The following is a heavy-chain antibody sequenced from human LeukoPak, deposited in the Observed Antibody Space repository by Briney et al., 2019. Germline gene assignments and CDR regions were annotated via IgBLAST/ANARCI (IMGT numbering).Heavy chain of an antibody. D-gene: IGHD2-2*01. Sequence: ASVKVSCKASGYTFTSYDINWVRQATGQGLEWMGWMNPNSGNTGYAQKFQGRVTITRNTSTSTVYMELSSLRSEDTAVYYCARGQPLGYCSSTSCYEGVYWGQGTLVTVSS. CDR1: GYTFTSYD. CDR2: MNPNSGNT. CDR3: ARGQPLGYCSSTSCYEGVY. J-gene: IGHJ4*02. V-gene: IGHV1-8*03.